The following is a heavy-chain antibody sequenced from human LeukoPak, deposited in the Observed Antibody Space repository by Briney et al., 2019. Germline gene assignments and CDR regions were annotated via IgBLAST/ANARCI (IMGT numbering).Heavy chain of an antibody. CDR3: ARDAKKYYYDSSGYYY. D-gene: IGHD3-22*01. CDR2: IGAYNGNT. V-gene: IGHV1-18*01. J-gene: IGHJ4*02. CDR1: GYTFSSYG. Sequence: ASVKVSCKASGYTFSSYGISWVRQAPGQGLEWMGWIGAYNGNTNYAQKLQGRVTMTTDTSTSTAFMELRSLRSDDTAVYYCARDAKKYYYDSSGYYYWGQGTLVTVSS.